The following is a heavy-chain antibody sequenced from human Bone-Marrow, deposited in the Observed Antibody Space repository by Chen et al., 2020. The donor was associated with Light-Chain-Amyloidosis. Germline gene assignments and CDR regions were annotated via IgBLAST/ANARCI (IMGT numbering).Heavy chain of an antibody. CDR3: AKGYSSSWYGGKWFDP. V-gene: IGHV4-59*01. CDR1: GGSIRSYY. Sequence: QVQLQESGPVLVKPAETLSLTCTVSGGSIRSYYWSWIRQPPGKGLEWIGYFYYSGSIDYNPSFKSRVTISVDTSKNQVSLNLSSVTAADTAVYYCAKGYSSSWYGGKWFDPWGQGTLVTVSS. D-gene: IGHD6-13*01. J-gene: IGHJ5*02. CDR2: FYYSGSI.